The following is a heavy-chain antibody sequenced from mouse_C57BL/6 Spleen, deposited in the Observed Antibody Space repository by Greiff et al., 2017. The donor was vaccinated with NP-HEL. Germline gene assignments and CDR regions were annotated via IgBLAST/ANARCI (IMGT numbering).Heavy chain of an antibody. D-gene: IGHD2-13*01. Sequence: QVQLQQPGAELVKPGASVKLSCKASGYTFTSYWMHWVKQRPGQGLEWIGMIHPNSGSTNYNEKFKSKATLTVDKSSSTAYMQLSSLTSEDSAVYYCARDYLSYWYFDVWGTGTTVTVSS. V-gene: IGHV1-64*01. CDR3: ARDYLSYWYFDV. CDR2: IHPNSGST. J-gene: IGHJ1*03. CDR1: GYTFTSYW.